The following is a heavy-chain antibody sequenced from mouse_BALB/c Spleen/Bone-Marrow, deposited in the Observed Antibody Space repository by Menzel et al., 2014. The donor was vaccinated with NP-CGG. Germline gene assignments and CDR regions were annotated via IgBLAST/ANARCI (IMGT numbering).Heavy chain of an antibody. CDR2: IYPGNVNT. J-gene: IGHJ3*01. CDR3: ARFSSGYQAWFAY. D-gene: IGHD3-1*01. Sequence: QVQLQQPGPELVKPGASVRISCKASGYTFTNYYIHWVKRRPGQGLEWIGWIYPGNVNTKYNEKFKDKATLTADKSSSTAYMQFSSLTSEDSAVYFCARFSSGYQAWFAYWGQGTLVTVSA. V-gene: IGHV1S56*01. CDR1: GYTFTNYY.